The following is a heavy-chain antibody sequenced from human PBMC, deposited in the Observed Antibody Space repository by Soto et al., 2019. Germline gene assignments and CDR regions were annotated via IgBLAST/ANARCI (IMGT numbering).Heavy chain of an antibody. D-gene: IGHD5-18*01. CDR3: VHTGYSYDPFGY. Sequence: GPTLVNTTKTLTLTCTFPGFSLTTSGASLGWIRQPPGKALEWLALIFWNDDERYGTSLKSRLTITKDTSKNQVVLKMTNMDPVNTATYHCVHTGYSYDPFGYWGRGTLVTVSS. CDR2: IFWNDDE. J-gene: IGHJ4*02. V-gene: IGHV2-5*01. CDR1: GFSLTTSGAS.